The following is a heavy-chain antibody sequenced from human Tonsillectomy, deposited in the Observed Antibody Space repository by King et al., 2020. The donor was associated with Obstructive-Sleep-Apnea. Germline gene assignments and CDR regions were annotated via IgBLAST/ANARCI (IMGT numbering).Heavy chain of an antibody. D-gene: IGHD3-10*01. CDR3: AKEQDYYYGSGRGNWFDP. J-gene: IGHJ5*02. CDR2: ISWNSGSI. V-gene: IGHV3-9*01. Sequence: VQLVESGGGLVQPGRSLRLSCAASGFTFDDYAMHWVRQAPGKGLEWVSGISWNSGSIGYADSVKGRFTISRDNAKNSLYLQMNSLRAEDTALYYCAKEQDYYYGSGRGNWFDPWGQGTLVTVSS. CDR1: GFTFDDYA.